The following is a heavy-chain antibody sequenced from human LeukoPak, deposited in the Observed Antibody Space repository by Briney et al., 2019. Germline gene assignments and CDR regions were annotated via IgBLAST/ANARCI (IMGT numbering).Heavy chain of an antibody. Sequence: ASVKVSCKASGYTFTGYYMHWVRQAPGQGLEWMGWINPNSGGTNYAQTFQGRVTMTRDTSISTAYMELSRLRSDDTAVYYCARAGWQPLVSNWFDPWGQGTLVTVSS. V-gene: IGHV1-2*02. D-gene: IGHD6-13*01. CDR1: GYTFTGYY. CDR2: INPNSGGT. CDR3: ARAGWQPLVSNWFDP. J-gene: IGHJ5*02.